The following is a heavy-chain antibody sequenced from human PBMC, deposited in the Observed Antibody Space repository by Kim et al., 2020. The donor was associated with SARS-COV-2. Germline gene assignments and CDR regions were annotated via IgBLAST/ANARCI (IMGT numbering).Heavy chain of an antibody. CDR3: ASYGDRSYGMDV. CDR2: IIPIFGTA. Sequence: SVKVSCKASGGTFSSYAISWVRQAPGQGLEWMGGIIPIFGTANYAQKFQGRVTITADKSTSTAYMELSSLRSEDTAVYYCASYGDRSYGMDVWGQGTTVTVSS. CDR1: GGTFSSYA. J-gene: IGHJ6*02. V-gene: IGHV1-69*06. D-gene: IGHD4-17*01.